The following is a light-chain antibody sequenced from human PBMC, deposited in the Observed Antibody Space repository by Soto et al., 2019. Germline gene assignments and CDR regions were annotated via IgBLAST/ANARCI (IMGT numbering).Light chain of an antibody. Sequence: QSALTQPASVSGSPGQSITISCTGTSSDVGAYNHVSWYQHHPGNAPKLMIYEVTNRPSGVSNRFSGSKSGNTASLTISGLQADDEADYYCHSYTTSSTRVFGGGTKLTVL. V-gene: IGLV2-14*01. J-gene: IGLJ3*02. CDR1: SSDVGAYNH. CDR2: EVT. CDR3: HSYTTSSTRV.